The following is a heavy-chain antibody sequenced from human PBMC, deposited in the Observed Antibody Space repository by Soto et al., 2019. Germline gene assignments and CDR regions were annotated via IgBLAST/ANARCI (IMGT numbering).Heavy chain of an antibody. CDR2: MNPNSGNT. J-gene: IGHJ4*02. D-gene: IGHD3-3*02. V-gene: IGHV1-8*01. CDR3: AREHFWSGYYVVY. CDR1: GYTFTSYD. Sequence: GASVKLSCKASGYTFTSYDINWVRQATGQGLEWMGWMNPNSGNTGYAQKFQGRVTMTRNTSISTAYMELSSLRSEDTAVYYCAREHFWSGYYVVYWGQGTLVTV.